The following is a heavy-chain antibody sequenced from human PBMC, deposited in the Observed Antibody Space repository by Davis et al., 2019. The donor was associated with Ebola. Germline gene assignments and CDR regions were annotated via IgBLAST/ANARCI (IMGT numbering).Heavy chain of an antibody. J-gene: IGHJ5*01. CDR2: ISYDGGLK. Sequence: GESLKISCAASGFTFSNYGMHWVRQAPGKGLEWVAVISYDGGLKFDAESVKGRFTISRDNAKNSMYLQMNSLRAEDTGVYYCTRVYYGNWVDSWGQGTLVTVSS. CDR1: GFTFSNYG. CDR3: TRVYYGNWVDS. D-gene: IGHD3-10*01. V-gene: IGHV3-30*03.